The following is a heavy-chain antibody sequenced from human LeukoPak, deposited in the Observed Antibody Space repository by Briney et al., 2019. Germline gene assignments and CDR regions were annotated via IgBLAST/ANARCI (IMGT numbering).Heavy chain of an antibody. D-gene: IGHD1-7*01. J-gene: IGHJ6*02. CDR2: ISSSSDDT. Sequence: PGGSLRLSCTASGFTFDSYAMSWVRQAPGKGLEWVSSISSSSDDTYFADSGKGRFTISRDNAKSKLYLQMNSLRTEDAAVYYCARTIGQYSNSGLYFYYGLDGWGQGTTVTASS. V-gene: IGHV3-23*01. CDR1: GFTFDSYA. CDR3: ARTIGQYSNSGLYFYYGLDG.